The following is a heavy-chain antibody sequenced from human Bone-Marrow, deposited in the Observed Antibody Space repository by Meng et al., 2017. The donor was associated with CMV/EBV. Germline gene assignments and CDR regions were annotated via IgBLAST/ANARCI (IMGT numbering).Heavy chain of an antibody. D-gene: IGHD3-3*01. J-gene: IGHJ6*04. Sequence: GESLKISCAASGFTFSSYAMHWVRQAPGKGLEWVALISYDGSNKYYADSVKGRFTISRDNSKNTLFLQMNSLRADDTAVYYCASPYYDFWSGSYYYFMVVWGRRPTVTVSS. V-gene: IGHV3-30*04. CDR3: ASPYYDFWSGSYYYFMVV. CDR2: ISYDGSNK. CDR1: GFTFSSYA.